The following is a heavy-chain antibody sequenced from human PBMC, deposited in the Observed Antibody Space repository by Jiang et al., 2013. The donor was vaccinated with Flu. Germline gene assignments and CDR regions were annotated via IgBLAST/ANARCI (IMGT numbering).Heavy chain of an antibody. V-gene: IGHV1-46*01. CDR2: INPSGGST. CDR1: GYTFTSYY. J-gene: IGHJ4*02. Sequence: SVKVSCKASGYTFTSYYMHWVRQAPGQGLEWMGIINPSGGSTSYAQKFQGRVTMTRDTSTSTVYMELSSLRSEDTAVYYCARLYCSSTSCSGDTFDYWGQGTLVTVSS. CDR3: ARLYCSSTSCSGDTFDY. D-gene: IGHD2-2*01.